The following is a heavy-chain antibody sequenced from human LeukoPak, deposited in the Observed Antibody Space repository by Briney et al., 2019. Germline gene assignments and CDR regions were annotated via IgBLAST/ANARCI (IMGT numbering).Heavy chain of an antibody. D-gene: IGHD1-26*01. Sequence: SETLSLTCAVSGWSFSGYYLSWVRQPPGKGLEWIGEINHSGSTNYNPSLKSRVTISVDTSKKQFSLKLSSVTAADTAVYYCARGRAFDYWGQGTLVTVSS. CDR1: GWSFSGYY. J-gene: IGHJ4*02. CDR3: ARGRAFDY. V-gene: IGHV4-34*01. CDR2: INHSGST.